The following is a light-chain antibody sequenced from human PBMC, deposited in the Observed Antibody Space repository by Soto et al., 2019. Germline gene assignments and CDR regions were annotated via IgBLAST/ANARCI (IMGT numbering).Light chain of an antibody. J-gene: IGLJ2*01. CDR3: AAWDDSLRGVV. Sequence: QSVLTQPPSASGTPGQRVTISCSGSLSNIGSNFIYWYQQLPGSAPKLLINRNNERASGVPDRFSGSKSGTSASLAISGLRSEDEADYHCAAWDDSLRGVVFGGGTKVTVL. CDR1: LSNIGSNF. CDR2: RNN. V-gene: IGLV1-47*01.